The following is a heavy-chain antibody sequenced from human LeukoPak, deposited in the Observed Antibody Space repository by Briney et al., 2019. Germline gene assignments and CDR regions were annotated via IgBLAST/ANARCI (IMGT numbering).Heavy chain of an antibody. CDR1: GFTFSSYA. CDR3: AKPTYYYDSSGYYTDY. CDR2: ISGSGGST. J-gene: IGHJ4*02. D-gene: IGHD3-22*01. Sequence: GGSLRLSCAASGFTFSSYAMSWVRQAPGKGLEWVSAISGSGGSTYYADSVKGRFTISRDNSKNTLYLQMNSLRAEDTAVYYCAKPTYYYDSSGYYTDYWGQGTLVTVSS. V-gene: IGHV3-23*01.